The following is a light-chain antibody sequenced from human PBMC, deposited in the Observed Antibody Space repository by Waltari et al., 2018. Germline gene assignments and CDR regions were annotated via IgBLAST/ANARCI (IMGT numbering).Light chain of an antibody. CDR3: HSYNSTSWV. V-gene: IGLV6-57*04. Sequence: FKLSQPHSVSESPGKTVTISCTRSSGRIASHSVQRYQQRPGSVPTCVIYADSQRPSGVPDRFSGSIDSSSNSASLTISGLKTEDEADYYCHSYNSTSWVFGGGTKLTVL. J-gene: IGLJ3*02. CDR1: SGRIASHS. CDR2: ADS.